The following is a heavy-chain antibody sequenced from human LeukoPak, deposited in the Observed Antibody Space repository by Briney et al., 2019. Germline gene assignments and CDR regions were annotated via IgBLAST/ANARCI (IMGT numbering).Heavy chain of an antibody. CDR3: ARELRYDNSDSGAF. J-gene: IGHJ3*01. CDR2: VFYTGST. D-gene: IGHD3-22*01. V-gene: IGHV4-39*02. CDR1: GASIRNYNNY. Sequence: SETLSLTCIVSGASIRNYNNYWGWIRQPPGKGLEWIGSVFYTGSTYYNPSLQSRITVSVDTSKNQFSLKLTSVTAADTAVYYCARELRYDNSDSGAFWGQGTVVTVSS.